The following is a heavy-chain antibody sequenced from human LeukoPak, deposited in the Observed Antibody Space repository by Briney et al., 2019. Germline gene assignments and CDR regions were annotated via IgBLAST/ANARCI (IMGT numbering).Heavy chain of an antibody. CDR3: ARGIVSATAGFDS. D-gene: IGHD1-26*01. CDR1: GDSVSSNSAA. Sequence: SQTLSLTCAISGDSVSSNSAAWNWIRQSPSRGLEWLGRTYYRSKWCYDYAVSVRSRITINSDTSNNQFSLQLNSLIPEDTAVYYCARGIVSATAGFDSWGQGTLVTVSS. J-gene: IGHJ4*02. CDR2: TYYRSKWCY. V-gene: IGHV6-1*01.